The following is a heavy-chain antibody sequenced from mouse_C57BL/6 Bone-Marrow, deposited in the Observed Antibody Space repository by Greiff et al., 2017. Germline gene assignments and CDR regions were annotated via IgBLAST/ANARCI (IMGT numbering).Heavy chain of an antibody. CDR1: GFTFTDYY. D-gene: IGHD1-1*01. CDR3: ASLSYYGSPLYAMDY. J-gene: IGHJ4*01. Sequence: EVKLMESGGGLVQPGGSLSLSCAASGFTFTDYYMSWVRQPPGKALEWLGFIRNTANGYTTEYSASVKGRFTISRDNSQSILYLQINALRAEDSATYYCASLSYYGSPLYAMDYWGQGTSVTVSS. CDR2: IRNTANGYTT. V-gene: IGHV7-3*01.